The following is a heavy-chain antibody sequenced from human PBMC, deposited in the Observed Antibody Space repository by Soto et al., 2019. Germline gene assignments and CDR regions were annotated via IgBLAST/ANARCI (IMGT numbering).Heavy chain of an antibody. D-gene: IGHD2-15*01. Sequence: QAQLVQSGAELKRPGPSVKVSCRTFGYTLPAHSIPWGGQPLGQGPEGLGWPTPISGATKFGQRFQDWFTLTRDTSISTVYTALTRLTAADTAVYFCARAGNAFCNTEGCPHYYGMDVLGQGTTVVVS. CDR2: PTPISGAT. CDR1: GYTLPAHS. CDR3: ARAGNAFCNTEGCPHYYGMDV. V-gene: IGHV1-2*04. J-gene: IGHJ6*02.